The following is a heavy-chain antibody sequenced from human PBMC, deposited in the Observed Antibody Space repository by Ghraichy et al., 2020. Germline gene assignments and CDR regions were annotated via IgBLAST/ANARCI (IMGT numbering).Heavy chain of an antibody. CDR1: GFSFSSYS. CDR3: ARAGGYYHYCMDD. D-gene: IGHD3-10*01. CDR2: ISISSSYI. J-gene: IGHJ6*02. V-gene: IGHV3-21*01. Sequence: GGSLRLSCAASGFSFSSYSMNWVRQAPGKGLEWVSYISISSSYIYYADSVRGRFTISRDNAKNSLYLQMNSLRAEDTAVYHCARAGGYYHYCMDDWGQGTTVTVSS.